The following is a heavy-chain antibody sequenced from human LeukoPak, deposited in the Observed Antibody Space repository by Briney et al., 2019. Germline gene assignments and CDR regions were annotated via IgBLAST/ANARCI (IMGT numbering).Heavy chain of an antibody. CDR1: GFTFSSYS. J-gene: IGHJ4*02. V-gene: IGHV3-48*01. Sequence: GGSLRLSCAASGFTFSSYSMNWVRQAPGKGLEWVSYISSSSSTIYYADSVKGRFTISRDDAKNSLYLQMNSLRAEDTAVYYCARHPDYCSSTSCYLFDYWGQGTLVTVSS. CDR3: ARHPDYCSSTSCYLFDY. D-gene: IGHD2-2*01. CDR2: ISSSSSTI.